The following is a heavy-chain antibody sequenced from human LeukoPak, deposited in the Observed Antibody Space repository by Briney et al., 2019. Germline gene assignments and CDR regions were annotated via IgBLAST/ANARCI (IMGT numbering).Heavy chain of an antibody. J-gene: IGHJ5*02. CDR2: TYYRSKWYN. V-gene: IGHV6-1*01. CDR1: GDSVSINSAA. Sequence: SQTLSLTFAISGDSVSINSAAWNWIRQSPSRGLEWLGRTYYRSKWYNDYAVSVKSRITINPDTSKNQFSLQLNSVTPEDTAVYYCARDQYSSAPGPFDPWGQGTLVTVSS. D-gene: IGHD6-19*01. CDR3: ARDQYSSAPGPFDP.